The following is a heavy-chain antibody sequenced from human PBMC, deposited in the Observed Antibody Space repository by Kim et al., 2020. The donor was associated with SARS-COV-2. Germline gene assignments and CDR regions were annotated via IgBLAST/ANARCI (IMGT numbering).Heavy chain of an antibody. CDR3: AKCLYNYGSDAFDI. V-gene: IGHV3-23*01. CDR2: IRGGGANP. D-gene: IGHD5-18*01. J-gene: IGHJ3*02. Sequence: GGSLRLSCAASGFTFSNYAMNWVHQAPGKGLEWVSSIRGGGANPNYADSVKGRFTISRDNSKNTLYLQMNSLTGDDTAVYYCAKCLYNYGSDAFDIWGQG. CDR1: GFTFSNYA.